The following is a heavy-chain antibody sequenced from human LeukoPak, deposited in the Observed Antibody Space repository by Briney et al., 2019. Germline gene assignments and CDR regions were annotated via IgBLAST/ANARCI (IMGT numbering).Heavy chain of an antibody. D-gene: IGHD1-26*01. V-gene: IGHV3-30*04. Sequence: GGSLRLSCAASGFTFSSYAMHWVRQAPGKGLEWVAVISYDGSNKYYADSVNGLSTIARDNSKNTLYLQMNSLRAADTAVYYCARGWWDALGGMDVWGKGTTVTVSS. CDR3: ARGWWDALGGMDV. CDR1: GFTFSSYA. J-gene: IGHJ6*04. CDR2: ISYDGSNK.